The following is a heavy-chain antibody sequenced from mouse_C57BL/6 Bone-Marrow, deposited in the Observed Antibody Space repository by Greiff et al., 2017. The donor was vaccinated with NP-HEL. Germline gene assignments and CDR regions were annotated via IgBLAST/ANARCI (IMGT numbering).Heavy chain of an antibody. V-gene: IGHV1-82*01. CDR3: ASEAY. J-gene: IGHJ3*01. CDR2: IYPGDGDT. CDR1: GYAFSSSW. Sequence: QVQLKESGPELVKPGASVKISCKASGYAFSSSWMNWVKQRPGKGLEWIGRIYPGDGDTNYNGKFKGKATLTADKSSSTAYMQLSRLTSEDSAVYFCASEAYWGQGTLVTVSA.